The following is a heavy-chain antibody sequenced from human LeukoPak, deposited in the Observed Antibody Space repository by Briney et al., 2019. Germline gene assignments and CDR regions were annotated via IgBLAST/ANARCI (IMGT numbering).Heavy chain of an antibody. CDR3: ARNRGGNEFDY. CDR1: GITFNDYG. D-gene: IGHD4-23*01. Sequence: GGSLRLSCGASGITFNDYGMHWVRQAPGKGLEWVAVIWYDGSKKFYVDSVKGRFTVSRDNSKNTLYLQMNSLRGEDTAVYYCARNRGGNEFDYWGQGTLVTVSS. CDR2: IWYDGSKK. V-gene: IGHV3-33*01. J-gene: IGHJ4*02.